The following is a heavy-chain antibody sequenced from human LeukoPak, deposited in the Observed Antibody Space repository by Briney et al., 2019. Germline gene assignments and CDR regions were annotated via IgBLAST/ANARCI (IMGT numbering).Heavy chain of an antibody. J-gene: IGHJ6*02. V-gene: IGHV3-30*18. CDR2: ISYDGSNK. CDR1: GFTFSSYG. D-gene: IGHD4-17*01. CDR3: AKIGLITVTTLSMDV. Sequence: GGSLRLSCAASGFTFSSYGMHWVRQAPGKGLEWVAVISYDGSNKYYADSVKGRFTISRDNSKNTLYLQMSSLRAEDTAVYYCAKIGLITVTTLSMDVWGQGTTVTVSS.